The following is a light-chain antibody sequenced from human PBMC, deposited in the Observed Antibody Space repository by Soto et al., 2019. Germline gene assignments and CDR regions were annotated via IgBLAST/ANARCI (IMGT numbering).Light chain of an antibody. CDR2: DAS. Sequence: DIQMTQSPSTLSASVGDRVTITCRASQSISNWLAWYQQKPGKAPNLLIYDASSLESGVPSRFSGSGSGTEFTLTISSLQPDDFATYYCQQYNSPCTFGQGTKLEIK. J-gene: IGKJ2*02. CDR3: QQYNSPCT. CDR1: QSISNW. V-gene: IGKV1-5*01.